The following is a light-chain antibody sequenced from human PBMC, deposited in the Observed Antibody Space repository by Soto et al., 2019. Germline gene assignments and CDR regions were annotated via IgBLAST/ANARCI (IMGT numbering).Light chain of an antibody. CDR2: AAS. CDR3: KQRKSFPWK. J-gene: IGKJ1*01. Sequence: IQGTRAHSALSPSVLYSVTITGRESEHRKNYLNSYQQKPGRAPKLLIYAASRLQSGVPSRFSGGGSGTVFTLNITSLQAEDFATYYCKQRKSFPWKFGQGTKVDIK. V-gene: IGKV1-39*01. CDR1: EHRKNY.